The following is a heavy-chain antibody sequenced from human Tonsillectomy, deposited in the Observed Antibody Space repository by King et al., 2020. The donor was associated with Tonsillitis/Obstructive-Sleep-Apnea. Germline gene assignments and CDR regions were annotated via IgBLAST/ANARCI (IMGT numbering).Heavy chain of an antibody. CDR3: ARDRGRGDAFDI. V-gene: IGHV4-61*01. CDR2: IYYSGST. CDR1: GGSGSSGSYY. J-gene: IGHJ3*02. Sequence: VQLQESGPGLVKPSETLSLTCTVSGGSGSSGSYYWSWIRQPPGKGLEWIGYIYYSGSTNYHPSLKSRVTISLDTSQNQFSLELRSVTAADTAVYYCARDRGRGDAFDIWGQGTMVTVSS. D-gene: IGHD3-10*01.